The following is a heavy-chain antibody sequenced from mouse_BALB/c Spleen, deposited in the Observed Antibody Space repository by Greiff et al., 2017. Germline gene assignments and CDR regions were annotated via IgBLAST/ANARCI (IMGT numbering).Heavy chain of an antibody. CDR1: GFPFSSFG. Sequence: EVKLVESGGGLVQPGGSRKPSCAASGFPFSSFGMHWVRQAPEKGLEWVAYISSGSSTIYYADTVKGRFTISRDNPKNTLFLQMTSLRSEDTAMYYCARTLYVDCYAMDYWGQGTTVTVSS. CDR2: ISSGSSTI. D-gene: IGHD1-1*01. CDR3: ARTLYVDCYAMDY. V-gene: IGHV5-17*02. J-gene: IGHJ4*01.